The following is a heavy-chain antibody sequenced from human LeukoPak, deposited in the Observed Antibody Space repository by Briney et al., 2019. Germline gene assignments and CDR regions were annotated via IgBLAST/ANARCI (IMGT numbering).Heavy chain of an antibody. CDR3: ARRYGDSSSWYWYFDL. CDR1: GYTFTSYY. J-gene: IGHJ2*01. V-gene: IGHV1-46*01. D-gene: IGHD6-13*01. Sequence: ASVKVSCKASGYTFTSYYMHWVRQAPGQGLEWMGIINPSGGSTSYAQKFQGRDTMTRDTSISTAYMELSRLRSDDTAVYYCARRYGDSSSWYWYFDLWGRGTLVTVSS. CDR2: INPSGGST.